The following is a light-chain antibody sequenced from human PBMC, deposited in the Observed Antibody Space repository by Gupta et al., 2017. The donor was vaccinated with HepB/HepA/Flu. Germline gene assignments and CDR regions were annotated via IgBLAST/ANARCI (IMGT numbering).Light chain of an antibody. J-gene: IGKJ1*01. CDR2: AAS. Sequence: QLLIYAASILQSGVSSRFSGSGSGTDFTLTISSLQPEDFASYYCQEYNGAPRTFGQGTKVEVK. CDR3: QEYNGAPRT. V-gene: IGKV1-27*01.